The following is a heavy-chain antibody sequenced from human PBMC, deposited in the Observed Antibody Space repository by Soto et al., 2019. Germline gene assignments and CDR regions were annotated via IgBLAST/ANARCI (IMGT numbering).Heavy chain of an antibody. V-gene: IGHV4-4*02. D-gene: IGHD3-22*01. CDR2: IYHSGST. Sequence: PSETLSLTCAVSGGSISSSNWWSWVRQPPGKGLEWIGEIYHSGSTNYNPSLKSRVTISVDKSKNQFSLKLSSVTAADTAVYYCARVYYYDSSGYQYYFDYWGQGTLVTVSS. J-gene: IGHJ4*02. CDR3: ARVYYYDSSGYQYYFDY. CDR1: GGSISSSNW.